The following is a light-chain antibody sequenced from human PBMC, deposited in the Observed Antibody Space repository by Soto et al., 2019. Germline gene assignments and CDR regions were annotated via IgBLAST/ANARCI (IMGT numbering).Light chain of an antibody. CDR1: TGAVTSGHY. V-gene: IGLV7-46*01. Sequence: QAVVTQEPSLTVSPGGTVTLTCGSSTGAVTSGHYPYWFQQKPGQAPRTLIYDTSNKHSWTPARFSGSLLGGKAARTLSGXXXXDEAEYYCLLSYSARDVVFGGGTKLTVL. CDR3: LLSYSARDVV. J-gene: IGLJ2*01. CDR2: DTS.